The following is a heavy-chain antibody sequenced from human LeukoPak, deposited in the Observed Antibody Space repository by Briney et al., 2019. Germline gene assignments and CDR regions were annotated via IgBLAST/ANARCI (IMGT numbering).Heavy chain of an antibody. J-gene: IGHJ6*02. CDR2: ISAYNGNT. CDR1: AYTCTTYG. CDR3: ARGSYDYYGMDV. Sequence: ASVNVCCKASAYTCTTYGISWVRQAPGQVLESMGWISAYNGNTKYAQKLQGRVTMTTDTSTSTAYMELRSLRSDDTAVYYCARGSYDYYGMDVWGQGTTATVSS. V-gene: IGHV1-18*01.